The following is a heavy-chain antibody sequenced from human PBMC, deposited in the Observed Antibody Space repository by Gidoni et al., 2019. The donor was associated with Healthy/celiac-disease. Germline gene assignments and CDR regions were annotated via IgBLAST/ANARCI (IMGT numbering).Heavy chain of an antibody. D-gene: IGHD6-13*01. CDR2: IYYSGST. V-gene: IGHV4-39*01. Sequence: QLQLQESGPGLVKPSETLSLTCTVSGGSISSSSYYWGWIRQPPGKGLEWIGSIYYSGSTYYNPSLKSRVTISVDTSKNQFSLKLSSVTAADTAVYYCARHQIRIAAAGKPPNRGWFDPWGQGTLVTVSS. CDR3: ARHQIRIAAAGKPPNRGWFDP. CDR1: GGSISSSSYY. J-gene: IGHJ5*02.